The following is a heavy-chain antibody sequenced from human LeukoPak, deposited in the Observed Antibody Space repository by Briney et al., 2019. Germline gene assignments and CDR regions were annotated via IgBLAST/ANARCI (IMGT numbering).Heavy chain of an antibody. D-gene: IGHD4-11*01. Sequence: SETLSLTCAVYGGSFSGYYWSWIRQPPGKGLEWIGEINHSGSTNYNPSLKSRVTISVDTSKNQFSLKLSSVTAADTAVYYCARDSHPFDYWGQGTLVTVSS. J-gene: IGHJ4*02. CDR3: ARDSHPFDY. CDR2: INHSGST. V-gene: IGHV4-34*01. CDR1: GGSFSGYY.